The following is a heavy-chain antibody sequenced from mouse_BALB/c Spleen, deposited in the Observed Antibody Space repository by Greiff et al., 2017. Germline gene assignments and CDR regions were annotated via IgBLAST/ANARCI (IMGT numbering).Heavy chain of an antibody. CDR2: ISSGGSYT. Sequence: EVKLMESGGDLVKPGGSLKLSCAASGFTFSSYGMSWVRQTPDKRLEWVATISSGGSYTYYPDSVKGRFTISRDNAKNTLYLQMSSLKSEDTAMYYCARHSYYGKDYYAMDYWGQGTSVTVSS. J-gene: IGHJ4*01. D-gene: IGHD2-1*01. CDR1: GFTFSSYG. CDR3: ARHSYYGKDYYAMDY. V-gene: IGHV5-6*01.